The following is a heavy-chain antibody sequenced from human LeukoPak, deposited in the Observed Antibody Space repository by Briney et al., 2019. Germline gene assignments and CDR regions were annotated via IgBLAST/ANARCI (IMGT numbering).Heavy chain of an antibody. CDR2: INHSGST. Sequence: MSSETLSLTCAVYGGSFSGYYWSWIRQPPGKGLEWIGEINHSGSTNYNPSLKSRVTISVDTSKNQFSLKLSSVTAADTAVYYCARGRTTMVRGVDGMDVWGKGTTVTVSS. J-gene: IGHJ6*04. CDR1: GGSFSGYY. V-gene: IGHV4-34*01. D-gene: IGHD3-10*01. CDR3: ARGRTTMVRGVDGMDV.